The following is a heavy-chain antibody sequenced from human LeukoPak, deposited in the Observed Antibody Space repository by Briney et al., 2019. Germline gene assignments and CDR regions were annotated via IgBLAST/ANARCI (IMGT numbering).Heavy chain of an antibody. CDR1: GFTFSSYA. J-gene: IGHJ4*02. D-gene: IGHD3-22*01. CDR2: ISGSGDST. Sequence: PGGSLRLSCAASGFTFSSYAMSWVRQAPGKGLEWVSAISGSGDSTYYADSVKGRFTISRDNSKNTLYLQMNSLRAEDTAVYYCAKDSSGYVYYFDYWGQGTLVTVSS. V-gene: IGHV3-23*01. CDR3: AKDSSGYVYYFDY.